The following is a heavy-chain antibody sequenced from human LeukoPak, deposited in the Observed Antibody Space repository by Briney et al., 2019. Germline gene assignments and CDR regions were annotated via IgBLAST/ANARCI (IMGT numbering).Heavy chain of an antibody. CDR1: GFRFTSYD. CDR2: INPSGGST. D-gene: IGHD2-2*01. V-gene: IGHV1-46*01. J-gene: IGHJ4*02. Sequence: ASVKVSCKASGFRFTSYDMPWVRQAPGQGLEWMGIINPSGGSTSYAQRFQGRVAMTRDTSTTTVYMVVISLTSEDTAVYFWARDGPTAAPFDYWGQGTLVTVSS. CDR3: ARDGPTAAPFDY.